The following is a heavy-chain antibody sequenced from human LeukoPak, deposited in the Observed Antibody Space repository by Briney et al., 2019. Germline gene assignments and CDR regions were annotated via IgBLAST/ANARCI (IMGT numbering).Heavy chain of an antibody. V-gene: IGHV1-18*01. CDR2: ISAYNGNT. CDR3: GRVAGSWYDLPTDY. D-gene: IGHD6-13*01. J-gene: IGHJ4*02. Sequence: ASVKVSCKTSGYTFTSFGISWVRQAPGQGLEWMGWISAYNGNTNYAQKLQGRVTMTTDTSTTTAYMELRSLRAEDTAVYYCGRVAGSWYDLPTDYWGQGTLVTVSS. CDR1: GYTFTSFG.